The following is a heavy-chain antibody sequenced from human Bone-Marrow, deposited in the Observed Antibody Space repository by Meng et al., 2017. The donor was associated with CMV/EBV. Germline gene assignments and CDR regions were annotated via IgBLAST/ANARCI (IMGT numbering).Heavy chain of an antibody. CDR2: IKSKTDGGTT. CDR3: TTEDESSSSFDF. D-gene: IGHD6-6*01. CDR1: GFTFSNAW. Sequence: GGSLRLSCAASGFTFSNAWMSWVRQAPGKGLEWVGRIKSKTDGGTTDYAAPVKGSFTISRDDSKNTLYLQMNSLKTEDTAVYYCTTEDESSSSFDFWGQGTLVTVSS. V-gene: IGHV3-15*01. J-gene: IGHJ4*02.